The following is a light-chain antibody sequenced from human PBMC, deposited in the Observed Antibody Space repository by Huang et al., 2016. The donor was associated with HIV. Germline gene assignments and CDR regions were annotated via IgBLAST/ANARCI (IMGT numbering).Light chain of an antibody. CDR2: DAA. CDR3: QQRSKWPVT. V-gene: IGKV3-11*01. Sequence: DIVLTQSPATLSVSPVERATLSCRARQSVGSHLAWYQQRLGQAPRLLIYDAANRATGIPERFSGSGSGTDFTFTISSLEPEDFAVYYCQQRSKWPVTFGQGTRLEMK. J-gene: IGKJ5*01. CDR1: QSVGSH.